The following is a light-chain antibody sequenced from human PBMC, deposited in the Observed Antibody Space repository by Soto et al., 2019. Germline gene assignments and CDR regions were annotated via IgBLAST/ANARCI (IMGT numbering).Light chain of an antibody. J-gene: IGKJ1*01. V-gene: IGKV3-20*01. Sequence: EILLTQSPCTLSLSPGERATLSCMASQSVSSSYLAWYQQKPGQAPRLLIYGASSRATGIPDRFSGSGSGTDFTLTISRLEPEDFAVYYCQQYGISPRTFCQGANVAIK. CDR2: GAS. CDR1: QSVSSSY. CDR3: QQYGISPRT.